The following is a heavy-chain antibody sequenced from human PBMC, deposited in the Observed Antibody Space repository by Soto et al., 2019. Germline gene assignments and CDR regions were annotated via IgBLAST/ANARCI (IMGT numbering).Heavy chain of an antibody. Sequence: PGGSLRLSCAASGFTFSSYAMSWVRQAPGKGLEWVSAISGSGGSTYYADSVKGRFTISRDNSKNTLYLQMNSLRAEDTAVYYCAKRDIVVVPAAMAPYFDYWGQGTLVTVSS. CDR2: ISGSGGST. D-gene: IGHD2-2*01. V-gene: IGHV3-23*01. CDR1: GFTFSSYA. CDR3: AKRDIVVVPAAMAPYFDY. J-gene: IGHJ4*02.